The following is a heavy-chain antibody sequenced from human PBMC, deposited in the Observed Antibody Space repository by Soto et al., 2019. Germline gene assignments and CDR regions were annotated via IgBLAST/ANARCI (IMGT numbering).Heavy chain of an antibody. Sequence: ASVKVSCKASGGTFSSYAISWVRQAPGQGLEWMGGIIPIFGTANYAQKFQGRVTITADESTSTAYMELSSLRSEDTAVYYCARDRDMDTAMVTLYYYYGMDVWGQGTTVTVSS. CDR1: GGTFSSYA. V-gene: IGHV1-69*13. D-gene: IGHD5-18*01. J-gene: IGHJ6*02. CDR2: IIPIFGTA. CDR3: ARDRDMDTAMVTLYYYYGMDV.